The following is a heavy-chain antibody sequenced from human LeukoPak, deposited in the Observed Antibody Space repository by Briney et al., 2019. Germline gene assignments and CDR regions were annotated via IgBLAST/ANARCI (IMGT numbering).Heavy chain of an antibody. V-gene: IGHV3-33*08. CDR3: ATWREGSGCPGDY. J-gene: IGHJ4*02. D-gene: IGHD6-19*01. CDR2: IWDDGSDE. Sequence: QPGGSLRLSCAASGFTFSSYEMNWVRQAPGKGLEWVAVIWDDGSDEYYADSVKGRFTISRDNSKNTLYLQMNSLRAEDTAVYYCATWREGSGCPGDYWGQGTLVTVSS. CDR1: GFTFSSYE.